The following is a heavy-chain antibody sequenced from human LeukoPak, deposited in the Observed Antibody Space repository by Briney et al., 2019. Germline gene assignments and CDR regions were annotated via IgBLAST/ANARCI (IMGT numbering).Heavy chain of an antibody. CDR2: IIPIFGTA. CDR1: GGTFINYA. Sequence: SVTVSCKASGGTFINYAISWVRQAPGQGLEWMGGIIPIFGTANYAQKFQGRVTITTDESTSTAYMELSSLRSEDTAVYYCARQYCSGGSCYSGWFDPWGQGTLVTVSS. CDR3: ARQYCSGGSCYSGWFDP. J-gene: IGHJ5*02. V-gene: IGHV1-69*05. D-gene: IGHD2-15*01.